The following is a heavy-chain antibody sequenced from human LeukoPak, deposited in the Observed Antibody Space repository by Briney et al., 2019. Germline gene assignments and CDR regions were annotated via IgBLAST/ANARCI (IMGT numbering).Heavy chain of an antibody. CDR1: GFTFSSYA. V-gene: IGHV3-23*01. CDR3: AKVRGYSSSSTPIDH. Sequence: PGGSLRLSCAASGFTFSSYAMSWVRQAPGKGLEWVSAISGSGGSTYYADSVKGRFTISRDNSKNTLYLQMNSLRAEDTAVYYCAKVRGYSSSSTPIDHWGQGTLVTVSS. CDR2: ISGSGGST. D-gene: IGHD6-6*01. J-gene: IGHJ4*02.